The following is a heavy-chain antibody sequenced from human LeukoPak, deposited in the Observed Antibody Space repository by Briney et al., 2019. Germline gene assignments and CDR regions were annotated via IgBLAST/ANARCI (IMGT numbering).Heavy chain of an antibody. Sequence: PGRSLRLSCAASGFTFSSYAMHWVRQAPGKGLEWVAVISYDGSNKYYADSVKGRFTISRDNSKNTLYLQMNSLRAENTAVYYCTGESSGYVLYYYYYGMDVWGQGTTVTVSS. V-gene: IGHV3-30-3*01. CDR1: GFTFSSYA. J-gene: IGHJ6*02. CDR2: ISYDGSNK. D-gene: IGHD5-12*01. CDR3: TGESSGYVLYYYYYGMDV.